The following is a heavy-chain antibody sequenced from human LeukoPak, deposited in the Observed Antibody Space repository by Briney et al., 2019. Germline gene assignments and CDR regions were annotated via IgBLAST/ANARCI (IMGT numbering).Heavy chain of an antibody. CDR1: GGSISSGNYF. J-gene: IGHJ2*01. D-gene: IGHD3-3*01. Sequence: SETLSLTCNVSGGSISSGNYFWSWIRQPAGKGLEWIGRIYTTGSASYNPSLKSRVTISLDTSKNQFSLKLSSVTAADTGVYYCARDVDSRTTIFEVVGYFDLWGRGTLVTVSS. CDR2: IYTTGSA. CDR3: ARDVDSRTTIFEVVGYFDL. V-gene: IGHV4-61*02.